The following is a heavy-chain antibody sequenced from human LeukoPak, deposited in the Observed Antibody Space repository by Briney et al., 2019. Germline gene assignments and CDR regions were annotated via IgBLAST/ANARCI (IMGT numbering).Heavy chain of an antibody. CDR1: GFTVSSNY. J-gene: IGHJ5*02. D-gene: IGHD6-19*01. Sequence: LGGSLRLSCAASGFTVSSNYMSWVRQAPGKGLEWVSVIYSGGSTYYADSVKGRFTISRDNSKNTLYLQMNSLRAEDTAVYYCAREGGNGWYSGWFDPWGQGTLVTVSS. CDR2: IYSGGST. V-gene: IGHV3-66*01. CDR3: AREGGNGWYSGWFDP.